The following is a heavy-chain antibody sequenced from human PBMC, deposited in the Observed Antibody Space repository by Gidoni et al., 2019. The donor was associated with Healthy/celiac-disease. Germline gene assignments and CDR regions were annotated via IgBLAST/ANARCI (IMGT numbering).Heavy chain of an antibody. J-gene: IGHJ4*02. CDR1: GYTFTSYG. V-gene: IGHV1-18*01. D-gene: IGHD5-12*01. Sequence: QVQLVQSGAEVKTPGASVKVPCKASGYTFTSYGISWVRQAPGQGLEWMGWISAYNGNTNYAQKLQGRVTMTTDTSTSTAYMELRSLRSDDTAVYYCARGRYGGYSGYDRPAYWGQGTLVTVSS. CDR3: ARGRYGGYSGYDRPAY. CDR2: ISAYNGNT.